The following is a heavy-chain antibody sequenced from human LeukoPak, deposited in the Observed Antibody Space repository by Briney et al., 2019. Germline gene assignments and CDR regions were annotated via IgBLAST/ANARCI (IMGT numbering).Heavy chain of an antibody. CDR1: RYTFTGYY. Sequence: ASVKVSCKASRYTFTGYYMHWVRQAPGQGLEWMGWINPNSGGTNYAQKFQGRVTMTRDTSISTAYMELSRLRSDDTAVYYCARVGGATVTTDYYYYGMDVWGQGTTVTVSS. CDR3: ARVGGATVTTDYYYYGMDV. V-gene: IGHV1-2*02. CDR2: INPNSGGT. D-gene: IGHD4-17*01. J-gene: IGHJ6*02.